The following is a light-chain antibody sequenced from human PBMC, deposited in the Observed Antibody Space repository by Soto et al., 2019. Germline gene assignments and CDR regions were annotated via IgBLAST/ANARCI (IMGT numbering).Light chain of an antibody. CDR1: QSVSSS. J-gene: IGKJ2*01. CDR3: QQYGSSPYT. Sequence: EIVMTQSPATLSVSPGERATLSCRASQSVSSSLAWYQQKPGQAPRLLISGASTRATGVPGRFSGSGSGTEFTLTISRLEPEDFAVYYCQQYGSSPYTFGQGTKLEIK. V-gene: IGKV3-15*01. CDR2: GAS.